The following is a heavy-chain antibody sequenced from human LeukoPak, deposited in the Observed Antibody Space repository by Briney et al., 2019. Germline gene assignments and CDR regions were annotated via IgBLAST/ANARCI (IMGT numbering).Heavy chain of an antibody. CDR2: ISGSGGST. J-gene: IGHJ4*02. CDR1: GFTFSSYA. V-gene: IGHV3-23*01. CDR3: ALARQWLGTHFDY. Sequence: GGSLRLSCAASGFTFSSYAMSWVRQAPGKGLEWVSAISGSGGSTYYADSVKGRFTISRDNSKNTLYLQMNSLRAEDTAVYYCALARQWLGTHFDYWGQGTLVTVSS. D-gene: IGHD6-19*01.